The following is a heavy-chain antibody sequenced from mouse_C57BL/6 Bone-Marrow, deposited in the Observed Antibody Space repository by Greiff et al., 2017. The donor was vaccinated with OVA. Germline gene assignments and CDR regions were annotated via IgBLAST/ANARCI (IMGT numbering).Heavy chain of an antibody. CDR1: GYAFTNYL. CDR2: INPGSGGT. Sequence: VQLQQSGAELVRPGTSVKVSCKASGYAFTNYLIEWVKQRPGQGLEWIGVINPGSGGTNYNEKFKGKATLTADKSSSTAYMQLSSLTSEDSAVYFCARNGFYAMGYWGQGTSVTVSS. D-gene: IGHD2-2*01. J-gene: IGHJ4*01. V-gene: IGHV1-54*01. CDR3: ARNGFYAMGY.